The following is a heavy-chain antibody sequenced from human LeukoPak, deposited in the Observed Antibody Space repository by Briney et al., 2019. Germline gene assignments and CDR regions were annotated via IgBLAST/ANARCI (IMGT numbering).Heavy chain of an antibody. J-gene: IGHJ4*02. D-gene: IGHD4-17*01. Sequence: ASVKVSCKASGHTFTSYGISWVRQAPGQGLEWMGWISAYNGNTNYAQKLQGRVTMTTDTSTSTAYMELRSLRSDDTAVYYCARAISRPTVTTSVDYWGQGTLVTVSS. CDR1: GHTFTSYG. CDR2: ISAYNGNT. CDR3: ARAISRPTVTTSVDY. V-gene: IGHV1-18*01.